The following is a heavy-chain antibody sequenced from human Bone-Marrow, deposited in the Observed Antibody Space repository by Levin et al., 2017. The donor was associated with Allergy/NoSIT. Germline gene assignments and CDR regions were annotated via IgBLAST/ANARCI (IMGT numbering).Heavy chain of an antibody. Sequence: SVKVSCKASGGTFSSYAISWVRQAPGQGLEWMGRIIPILGIANYAQKFQGRVTITADKSTSTAYMELSSLRSEDTAVYYCARDGDLNAFDIWGQGTMVTVSS. CDR3: ARDGDLNAFDI. CDR2: IIPILGIA. J-gene: IGHJ3*02. V-gene: IGHV1-69*04. D-gene: IGHD4-17*01. CDR1: GGTFSSYA.